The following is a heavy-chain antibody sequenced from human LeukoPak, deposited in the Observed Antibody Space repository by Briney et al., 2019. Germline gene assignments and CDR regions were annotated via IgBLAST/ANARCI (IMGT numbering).Heavy chain of an antibody. V-gene: IGHV3-23*01. CDR3: AKDRRFLEWLLRGNYFDY. D-gene: IGHD3-3*01. Sequence: GGSLRLPCAASGFTFSSYAMSWVRQAPGKGLEWVSAISGSGANTYYADSVKGRFTISRDSSKNTLYLQMSSLRAEDTAVYYCAKDRRFLEWLLRGNYFDYWGQGTLVTVSS. CDR1: GFTFSSYA. CDR2: ISGSGANT. J-gene: IGHJ4*02.